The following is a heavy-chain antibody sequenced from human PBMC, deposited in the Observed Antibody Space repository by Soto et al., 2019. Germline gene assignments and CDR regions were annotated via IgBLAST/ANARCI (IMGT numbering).Heavy chain of an antibody. D-gene: IGHD2-2*01. CDR2: IRSKANNYAT. V-gene: IGHV3-73*01. J-gene: IGHJ4*02. CDR3: TSRGYCSATSCEGDY. CDR1: GFTFSGSA. Sequence: GGSLRLSCAASGFTFSGSAMHWVRQASGKGLEWVGRIRSKANNYATAYAVSVKGRFTISRDDSKSTAFLQMNSLKTEDTAVYYCTSRGYCSATSCEGDYWGQGIVVTVSS.